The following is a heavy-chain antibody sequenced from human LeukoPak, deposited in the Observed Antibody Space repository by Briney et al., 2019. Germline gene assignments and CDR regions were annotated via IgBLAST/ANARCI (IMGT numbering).Heavy chain of an antibody. V-gene: IGHV1-18*01. CDR2: ISAYNGNT. CDR3: ARPQQEDGYNYNWAFDY. D-gene: IGHD5-24*01. CDR1: GYTFTSYG. J-gene: IGHJ4*02. Sequence: ASVKVSCKASGYTFTSYGINWVRQAPGQGLEWMGWISAYNGNTNYAQELQGRVTMTTDTSTTTAYMELRSLRSDDTAVYYCARPQQEDGYNYNWAFDYWGQGTLVTVSS.